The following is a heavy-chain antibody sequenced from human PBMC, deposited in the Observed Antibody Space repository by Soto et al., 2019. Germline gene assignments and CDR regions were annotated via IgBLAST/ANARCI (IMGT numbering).Heavy chain of an antibody. D-gene: IGHD2-15*01. CDR2: ISRNGGST. CDR3: ARGGYCRGGSCDSYQRPWYFGL. Sequence: EVQLVESGGGLVQPGGSLRLSCAASGFTFSNYVLHWVRQAPGKGLEYVSLISRNGGSTYYASSVKGRFTISRDNSKNTLYLERGSLRGEDMAVYYCARGGYCRGGSCDSYQRPWYFGLWGRGTLVTVSS. CDR1: GFTFSNYV. J-gene: IGHJ2*01. V-gene: IGHV3-64*01.